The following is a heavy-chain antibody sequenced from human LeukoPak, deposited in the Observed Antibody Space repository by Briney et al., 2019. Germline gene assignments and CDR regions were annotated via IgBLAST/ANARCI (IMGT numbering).Heavy chain of an antibody. Sequence: SETLSLTCAVSGGSISSSNWWSWVRQPPGKGLEWIGEIYHSGSTNYNPSLKSRVTISVDKSKNQFSLKLSSVTAADTAVYYCARAVCGGGSCWNDYWGQGTLVIVSS. CDR2: IYHSGST. CDR3: ARAVCGGGSCWNDY. CDR1: GGSISSSNW. D-gene: IGHD2-15*01. V-gene: IGHV4-4*02. J-gene: IGHJ4*02.